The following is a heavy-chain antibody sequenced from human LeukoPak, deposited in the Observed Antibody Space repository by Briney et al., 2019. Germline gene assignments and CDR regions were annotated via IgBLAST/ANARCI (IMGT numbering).Heavy chain of an antibody. CDR2: ISGSDGYM. V-gene: IGHV3-21*01. Sequence: GGSLRLSCAASGFTFSSYSMNWVRQAPGKGLEWVSSISGSDGYMFYADSMKGRFTISRDNANNSLYLRMNSLRAEDTAVYYCARAEWAMRAQVGMDVWGQGTTVTVSS. D-gene: IGHD2-2*01. CDR1: GFTFSSYS. CDR3: ARAEWAMRAQVGMDV. J-gene: IGHJ6*02.